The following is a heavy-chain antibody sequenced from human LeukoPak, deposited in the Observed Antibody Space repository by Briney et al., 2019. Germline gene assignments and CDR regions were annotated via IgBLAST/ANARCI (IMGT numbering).Heavy chain of an antibody. CDR1: GGSISSYY. CDR3: ARDWQLKYYYDSSGPEDAFDI. D-gene: IGHD3-22*01. CDR2: IYTSGST. V-gene: IGHV4-4*07. J-gene: IGHJ3*02. Sequence: SETLSLTCTVSGGSISSYYWSSIRQPAGKGREWIGRIYTSGSTNFNPSLKSRVTMSVDTSKNQFSLKLSSVTAADTAVYYCARDWQLKYYYDSSGPEDAFDIWGQGTMVTVSS.